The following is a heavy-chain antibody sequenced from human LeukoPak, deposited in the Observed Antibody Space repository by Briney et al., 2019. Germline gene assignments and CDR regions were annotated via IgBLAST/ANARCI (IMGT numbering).Heavy chain of an antibody. CDR3: ARDRYTYSSSWPGY. D-gene: IGHD6-13*01. Sequence: GASVKVSCKASGYTFTSYGISWVRQAPGQGLDSMGWISAYNGNTNYAQKLQGRVTMTTDTSTSTAYMELRSLRSDDTAVYYCARDRYTYSSSWPGYWGQGTLVTVSS. CDR1: GYTFTSYG. CDR2: ISAYNGNT. J-gene: IGHJ4*02. V-gene: IGHV1-18*01.